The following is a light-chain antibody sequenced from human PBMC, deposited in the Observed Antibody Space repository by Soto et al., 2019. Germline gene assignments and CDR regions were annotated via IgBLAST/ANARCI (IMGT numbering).Light chain of an antibody. CDR3: SSYAGSNNLV. V-gene: IGLV2-8*01. Sequence: ALTQPPSASGSPGQSVTISCTGTSSDVGTYNYVSWYQQHPGKAPKLMIYEVTKRPSGVPDRFSGSKSGNTASLTVSGLQAEDEADYYCSSYAGSNNLVFGTGTKVTVL. J-gene: IGLJ1*01. CDR1: SSDVGTYNY. CDR2: EVT.